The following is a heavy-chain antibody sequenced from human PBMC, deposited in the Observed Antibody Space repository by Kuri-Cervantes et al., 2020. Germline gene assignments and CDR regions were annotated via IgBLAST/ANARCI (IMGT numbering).Heavy chain of an antibody. Sequence: SLKISCAASGFTYDDYAMHWVRQAPGKGLEWVSGISWNSGSIGYADSVKGRFTISRDNSKNTLSLQMSSLRAEDTAVYYCAREMGNWGYFDYWGQGTLVTVSS. CDR2: ISWNSGSI. J-gene: IGHJ4*02. D-gene: IGHD7-27*01. V-gene: IGHV3-9*01. CDR1: GFTYDDYA. CDR3: AREMGNWGYFDY.